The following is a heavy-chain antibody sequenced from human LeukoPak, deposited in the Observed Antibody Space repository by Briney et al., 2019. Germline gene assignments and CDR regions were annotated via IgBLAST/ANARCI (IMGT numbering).Heavy chain of an antibody. CDR1: GFIFSSYG. J-gene: IGHJ4*02. CDR3: ARQKSYFDF. Sequence: GGSLRLSCAASGFIFSSYGMHWVRQAPGKGLEWVSAIVGSGGSTYYGDSVKGRFTISRDNSKNTLYLQMSSLRAEDTAVYYCARQKSYFDFWGQGTLVTVSS. V-gene: IGHV3-23*01. CDR2: IVGSGGST.